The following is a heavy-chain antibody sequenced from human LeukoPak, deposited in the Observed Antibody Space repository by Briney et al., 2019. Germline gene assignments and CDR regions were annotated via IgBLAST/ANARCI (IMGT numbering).Heavy chain of an antibody. J-gene: IGHJ3*02. CDR2: LYYSGPT. Sequence: SETLSLTCSVSGGSISGSSYYWGWVRQPPGKGLEWIGSLYYSGPTYYNPSLKSRVTISIDTSKNHFSLKLITVTAADTAVYYCARHPRDVHKVVGAFDIWGQGTRVTVSS. CDR1: GGSISGSSYY. D-gene: IGHD5-24*01. CDR3: ARHPRDVHKVVGAFDI. V-gene: IGHV4-39*01.